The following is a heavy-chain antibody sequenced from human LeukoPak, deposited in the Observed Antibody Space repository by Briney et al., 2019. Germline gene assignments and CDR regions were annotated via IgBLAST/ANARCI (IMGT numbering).Heavy chain of an antibody. CDR3: ARDISGSLEG. CDR1: GFTFSSYS. CDR2: ISSSSSYI. Sequence: GGSLRLSCAASGFTFSSYSMHWVRQAPGKGLEWVLSISSSSSYIYYADSVKGRFTISRDNAKNSLYLQMNSLRAEDTAVYYCARDISGSLEGWGQGTLVTVSS. J-gene: IGHJ4*02. V-gene: IGHV3-21*01. D-gene: IGHD1-26*01.